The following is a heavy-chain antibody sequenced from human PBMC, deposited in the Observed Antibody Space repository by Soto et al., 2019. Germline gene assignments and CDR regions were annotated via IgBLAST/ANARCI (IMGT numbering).Heavy chain of an antibody. J-gene: IGHJ4*02. CDR2: ISAYTGNT. V-gene: IGHV1-18*01. CDR1: GYTFTTFA. D-gene: IGHD3-22*01. Sequence: QVHLVQSGAEVEKPGASAKVSCKASGYTFTTFAITWVRQAPGQGLEWMGWISAYTGNTNYVQKLQGRVTMTTDTFTSTAYMELRSLRSDDTAVYYCARVHYDSSGYYSLRWDYWGQGTLVTVSS. CDR3: ARVHYDSSGYYSLRWDY.